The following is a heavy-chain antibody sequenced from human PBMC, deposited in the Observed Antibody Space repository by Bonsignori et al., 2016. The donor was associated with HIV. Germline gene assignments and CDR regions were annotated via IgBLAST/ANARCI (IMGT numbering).Heavy chain of an antibody. D-gene: IGHD3-10*01. V-gene: IGHV3-21*01. Sequence: WIRQPPGKGLEWVSSISSSSSYIYYADSVKGRFTISRDNAKNSLYLQMNSLRAEDTAVYYCARDSNQTTTSTLWFGELLPSYYYYYMDVWGKGTTVTVSS. CDR2: ISSSSSYI. CDR3: ARDSNQTTTSTLWFGELLPSYYYYYMDV. J-gene: IGHJ6*03.